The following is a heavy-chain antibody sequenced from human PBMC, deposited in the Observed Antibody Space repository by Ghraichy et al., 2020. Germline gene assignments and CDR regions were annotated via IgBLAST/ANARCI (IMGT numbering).Heavy chain of an antibody. CDR2: ISAYNGNT. D-gene: IGHD3-22*01. V-gene: IGHV1-18*01. CDR1: GYTFTSYG. CDR3: ARERHYYDSSGLYSPNYYYGMDV. J-gene: IGHJ6*02. Sequence: ASVKVSCKASGYTFTSYGISWVRQAPGQGLEWMGWISAYNGNTNYAQKFQGRVTMTTDTSTSTAYMELRSLRSDDTAVCYCARERHYYDSSGLYSPNYYYGMDVWGQGTTVTVSS.